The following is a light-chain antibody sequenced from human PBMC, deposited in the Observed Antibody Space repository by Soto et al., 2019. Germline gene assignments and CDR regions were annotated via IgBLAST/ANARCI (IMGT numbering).Light chain of an antibody. J-gene: IGKJ1*01. CDR3: LQHSTYPLT. CDR2: ATS. CDR1: QSVSSN. V-gene: IGKV3-15*01. Sequence: EIGITQSPSTLSVSPGERATLSCRASQSVSSNLAWYQQKPGQAPRLLIYATSTRATGIPSRFSGSGSGTEFTLTISSLQPDDFAIYYCLQHSTYPLTFGQGTKVDIK.